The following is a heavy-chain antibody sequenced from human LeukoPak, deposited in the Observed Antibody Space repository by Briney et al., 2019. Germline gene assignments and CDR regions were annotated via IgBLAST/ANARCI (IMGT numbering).Heavy chain of an antibody. D-gene: IGHD2-2*01. CDR3: ARAHCTSNSCLFYFDY. V-gene: IGHV3-23*03. CDR1: GFTFSSYA. CDR2: IANDGGDI. Sequence: GGSLRLSCAASGFTFSSYAMTWVRQAPGKGLEWVSVIANDGGDIHYADSVKGRFTISRENSRNMLYLQMNSLRAEDTAVYYCARAHCTSNSCLFYFDYWGQGTLVTVSS. J-gene: IGHJ4*02.